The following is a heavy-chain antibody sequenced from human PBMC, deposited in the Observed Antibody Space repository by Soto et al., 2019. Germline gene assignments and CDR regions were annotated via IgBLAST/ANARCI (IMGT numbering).Heavy chain of an antibody. V-gene: IGHV4-34*01. Sequence: QVQLQQWGAGLLKPSETLSLTCAVHGGSFSGFYWTWIRQPPGKGLEWIGEINHSGSSNYNPPLKCRVTMSLDTSRNQFSLSLNSVTAADTAVYYCARMAGPWYFDLWGRGTLVTVSS. CDR1: GGSFSGFY. J-gene: IGHJ2*01. CDR2: INHSGSS. CDR3: ARMAGPWYFDL.